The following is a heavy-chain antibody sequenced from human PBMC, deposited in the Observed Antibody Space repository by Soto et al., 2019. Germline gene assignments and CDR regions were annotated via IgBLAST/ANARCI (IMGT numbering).Heavy chain of an antibody. Sequence: ASVKVSCKASGYTFTSYDINWVRQATGQGLEWMGWMNPNSGNTGYAQKFQGRVTMTRNTSISTAYMELSSLRSEDTAVYSCRFGELLYHTPTDYWGQRPLVTVSS. CDR1: GYTFTSYD. V-gene: IGHV1-8*01. D-gene: IGHD3-10*01. CDR2: MNPNSGNT. J-gene: IGHJ4*02. CDR3: RFGELLYHTPTDY.